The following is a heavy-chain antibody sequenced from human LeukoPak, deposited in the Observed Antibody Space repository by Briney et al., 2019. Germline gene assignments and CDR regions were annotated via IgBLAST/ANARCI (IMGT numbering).Heavy chain of an antibody. CDR1: GYTFTSYD. CDR2: MSPNSGNT. V-gene: IGHV1-8*01. D-gene: IGHD2-15*01. J-gene: IGHJ4*02. CDR3: ARPVTSSCYSLDY. Sequence: GASVKDSCKASGYTFTSYDINWVRQATGQGLEWMGWMSPNSGNTGYAQKFQGRVTMTRNTSISTAYMELSSLRSEDTAVYYCARPVTSSCYSLDYWGQGTLVTVSS.